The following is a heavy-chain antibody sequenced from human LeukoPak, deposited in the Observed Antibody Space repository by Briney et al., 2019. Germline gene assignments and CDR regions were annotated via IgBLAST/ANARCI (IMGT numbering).Heavy chain of an antibody. Sequence: SETLSLTCTVSGGSISSGGYYWSWIRQHPGKGLEWIGYIYYSGSTYYNPSLKSRVTISVVTSKNQFSLKLSSVTAADTAVYYCAREGVVAAIGYWGQGTLVTVSS. V-gene: IGHV4-31*03. CDR2: IYYSGST. J-gene: IGHJ4*02. D-gene: IGHD2-15*01. CDR1: GGSISSGGYY. CDR3: AREGVVAAIGY.